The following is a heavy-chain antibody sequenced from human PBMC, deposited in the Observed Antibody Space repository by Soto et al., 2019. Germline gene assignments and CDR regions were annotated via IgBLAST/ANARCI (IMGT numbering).Heavy chain of an antibody. D-gene: IGHD2-2*01. CDR1: GFSLSTRDVG. V-gene: IGHV2-5*02. CDR3: AHCRGGVASF. J-gene: IGHJ4*02. Sequence: QITLNESGPPLVKPTQTLTLTCTFSGFSLSTRDVGVGWIRQPPGEALEWLGVVYWDDSKTYSPSLESRLTIPKDTSKNQVVLRMTKMDPVDTATFYCAHCRGGVASFWGQGTLVTVSS. CDR2: VYWDDSK.